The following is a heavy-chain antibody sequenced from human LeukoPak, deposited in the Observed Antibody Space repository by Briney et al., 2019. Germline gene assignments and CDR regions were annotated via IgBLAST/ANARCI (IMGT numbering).Heavy chain of an antibody. V-gene: IGHV3-7*05. J-gene: IGHJ4*02. CDR3: ARGFWGPQY. Sequence: PGGSLRLSCAASGFTFSTYVMSWVRQAPGRGLEWVASVKPDGSEKSYVDSVKGRLTISRDNARNSLYLQMNSLRVEDTAMYYCARGFWGPQYWGQGTLVTVSS. CDR1: GFTFSTYV. D-gene: IGHD3-16*01. CDR2: VKPDGSEK.